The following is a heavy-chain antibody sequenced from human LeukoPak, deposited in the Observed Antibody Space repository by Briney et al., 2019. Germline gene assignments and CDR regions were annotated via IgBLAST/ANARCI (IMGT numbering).Heavy chain of an antibody. CDR1: GGSISSYY. V-gene: IGHV4-59*01. CDR2: IYYSGST. J-gene: IGHJ4*02. Sequence: SETLSLTCTVSGGSISSYYWSWIRQPPGKGLEWIGYIYYSGSTNYNPSLKSRVTISVDTSKNQFSLKLSSVTAADTAVYYCARGDSGSYSDSGIYFDYWGRGTLVTVSS. D-gene: IGHD1-26*01. CDR3: ARGDSGSYSDSGIYFDY.